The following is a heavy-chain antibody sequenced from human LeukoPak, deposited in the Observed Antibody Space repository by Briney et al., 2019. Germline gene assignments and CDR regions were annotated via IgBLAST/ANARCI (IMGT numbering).Heavy chain of an antibody. D-gene: IGHD2-15*01. CDR3: ARETPPSYYYYYGMDV. J-gene: IGHJ6*02. V-gene: IGHV1-2*02. CDR2: INPNSGGT. Sequence: ASVKVSCKASGYTFTGYYMHWVRQAPGQGLEWMGWINPNSGGTNYAQKFQGRVTMTRDTSISTAYMELSRLRSDDTAVCYCARETPPSYYYYYGMDVWGQGTTVTVSS. CDR1: GYTFTGYY.